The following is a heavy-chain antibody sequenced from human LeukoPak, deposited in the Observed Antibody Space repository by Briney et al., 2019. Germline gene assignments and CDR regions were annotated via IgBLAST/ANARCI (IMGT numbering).Heavy chain of an antibody. CDR3: ARGDDSGYYDYFDY. CDR1: GFTVDSNY. Sequence: GGSLRLSCAASGFTVDSNYLSWVCQAPGKGLEWVSTIYTGGNTYYAASVKGRFTISRDFSKNTVFLHMNSLRAEDTAMYYCARGDDSGYYDYFDYWGQGALVTVPS. V-gene: IGHV3-53*01. D-gene: IGHD3-22*01. J-gene: IGHJ4*02. CDR2: IYTGGNT.